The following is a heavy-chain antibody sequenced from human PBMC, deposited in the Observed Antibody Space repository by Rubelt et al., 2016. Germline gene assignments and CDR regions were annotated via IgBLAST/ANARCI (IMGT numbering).Heavy chain of an antibody. Sequence: SYDGSNKYYADSVKGRFTISRDNSKNTLYLQMNSLRAEDTAVYYCARDTEEMATNPFDYWGQGTLVTVSS. J-gene: IGHJ4*02. CDR3: ARDTEEMATNPFDY. CDR2: SYDGSNK. D-gene: IGHD5-24*01. V-gene: IGHV3-30*01.